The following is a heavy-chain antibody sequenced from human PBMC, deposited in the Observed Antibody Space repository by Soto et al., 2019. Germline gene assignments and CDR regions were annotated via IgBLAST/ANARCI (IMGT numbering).Heavy chain of an antibody. CDR2: IYYSGST. CDR1: GGSISSSSYY. V-gene: IGHV4-39*01. J-gene: IGHJ6*02. CDR3: AGGGYYYYYGMDV. D-gene: IGHD3-16*01. Sequence: PSETLSLTCTVSGGSISSSSYYWGWIRQPPGKGLEWIGSIYYSGSTYYNPSLKSRVTISVDTPKNQFSLKLSSVTAADTAVYYCAGGGYYYYYGMDVWGQGTTVTVSS.